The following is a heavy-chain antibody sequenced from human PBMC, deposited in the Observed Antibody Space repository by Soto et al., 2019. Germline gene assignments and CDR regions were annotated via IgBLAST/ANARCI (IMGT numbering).Heavy chain of an antibody. CDR3: ARSRNGTTYGGMDV. CDR1: GFAVSSNY. J-gene: IGHJ6*02. V-gene: IGHV3-66*01. D-gene: IGHD1-7*01. CDR2: IHSGGDT. Sequence: EVQLVESGGDLVQPGGSLRLSCAASGFAVSSNYMTWVRQAPGKGLEWVSVIHSGGDTHYADSVRGRFTISRDNSKNTLYLQMNSLRAEVTAVYYCARSRNGTTYGGMDVWGQGTTVTVSS.